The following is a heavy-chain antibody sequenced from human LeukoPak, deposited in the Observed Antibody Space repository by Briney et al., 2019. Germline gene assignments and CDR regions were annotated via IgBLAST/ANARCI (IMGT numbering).Heavy chain of an antibody. CDR3: GRTSTGVTPFEY. CDR2: MNPNSGNT. CDR1: GYTFTSYD. J-gene: IGHJ4*02. D-gene: IGHD4-23*01. Sequence: ASVKVSCTASGYTFTSYDINWVRQATGQGLEWMGWMNPNSGNTGYALKFQGRVTMTRNTSISTAYMELSSLRSEDSAVYYCGRTSTGVTPFEYWGQGTLVTVSS. V-gene: IGHV1-8*01.